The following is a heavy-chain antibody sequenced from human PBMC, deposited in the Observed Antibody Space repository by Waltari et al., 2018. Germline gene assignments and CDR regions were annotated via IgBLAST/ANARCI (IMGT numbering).Heavy chain of an antibody. CDR1: GFTFSSYA. D-gene: IGHD2-2*01. Sequence: EVQLLESGGGLVQPGGSLRLSCAASGFTFSSYAMSWVRQAPGKGLEWVSVIYSGGSSTYYADSVKGRFTISRDNSKNTLYLQMNSLRAEDTAVYYCAKLPTIRYCSSTSCYGEDYWGQGTLVTVSS. J-gene: IGHJ4*02. CDR2: IYSGGSST. V-gene: IGHV3-23*03. CDR3: AKLPTIRYCSSTSCYGEDY.